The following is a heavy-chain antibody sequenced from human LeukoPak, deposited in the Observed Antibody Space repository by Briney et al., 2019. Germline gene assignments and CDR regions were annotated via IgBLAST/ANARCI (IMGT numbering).Heavy chain of an antibody. CDR2: INPNSGGT. J-gene: IGHJ5*02. CDR3: ARELPLPVNWFDP. V-gene: IGHV1-2*02. Sequence: ASVKVSCKASGYTFTGYYMHWVRQAPGQGLEWMGWINPNSGGTNYAQKFQGRVTMTRDTSISTAYMELSRLRSDDTAVYYCARELPLPVNWFDPWGQGTLVTVSS. CDR1: GYTFTGYY.